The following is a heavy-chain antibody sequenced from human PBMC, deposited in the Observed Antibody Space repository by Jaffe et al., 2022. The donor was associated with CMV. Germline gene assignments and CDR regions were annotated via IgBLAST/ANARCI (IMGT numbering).Heavy chain of an antibody. CDR2: ISGSGETE. V-gene: IGHV3-48*03. D-gene: IGHD3-22*01. Sequence: EVQLVESGGTLVQPGGSLRLSCAASGFNLSPYDMNWVRQAPGKGLEWVSSISGSGETEYYADSVQGRFTISRDNAKNSLYLQMNSLRAGDTAVYFCASSMSNRWHSQYNYYYMDVWGRGTTVTVSS. CDR1: GFNLSPYD. J-gene: IGHJ6*03. CDR3: ASSMSNRWHSQYNYYYMDV.